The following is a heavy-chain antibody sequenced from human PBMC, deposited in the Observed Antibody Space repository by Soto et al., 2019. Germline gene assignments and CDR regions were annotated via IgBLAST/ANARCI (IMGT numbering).Heavy chain of an antibody. D-gene: IGHD6-19*01. CDR3: ARDGYSSGWFVCNY. V-gene: IGHV3-21*01. J-gene: IGHJ4*02. CDR1: GFTFSSYS. Sequence: GGSLRLSCAASGFTFSSYSMNWVRQAPGKGLEWVSSISSSSSYIYYADSVKGRFTISRDNAKNSLYLQMNSLRAEDTAVYYSARDGYSSGWFVCNYWGQGVLVTVSS. CDR2: ISSSSSYI.